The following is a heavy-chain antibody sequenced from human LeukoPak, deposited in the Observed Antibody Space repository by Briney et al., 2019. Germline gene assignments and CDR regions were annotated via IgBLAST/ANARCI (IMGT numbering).Heavy chain of an antibody. V-gene: IGHV1-46*01. J-gene: IGHJ3*02. CDR3: ARKMNLNYYDSSGYFFSDVFHI. D-gene: IGHD3-22*01. Sequence: ASVTDTFKACGYTIINYYLHCVRQAPGQGLEWMGIINPSGGSTTYARKFQGRVTMTRDTSTSTVYIELSSLRSEDTAVYYCARKMNLNYYDSSGYFFSDVFHIWGQAGKVTVSS. CDR1: GYTIINYY. CDR2: INPSGGST.